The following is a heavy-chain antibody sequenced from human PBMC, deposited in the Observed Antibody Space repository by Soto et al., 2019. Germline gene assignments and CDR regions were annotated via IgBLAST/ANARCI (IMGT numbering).Heavy chain of an antibody. D-gene: IGHD1-1*01. J-gene: IGHJ6*03. CDR1: GFTFSSYG. V-gene: IGHV3-33*01. CDR2: IWYDGSNK. Sequence: GGSLRLSCAASGFTFSSYGMHWVRQAPGKGLEWVAVIWYDGSNKYYADSVKGRFTISRDNSKNTLYLQMNSLRAEDTAVYYCARDPSGTHHGYYYYMDVWGKGTTVTVSS. CDR3: ARDPSGTHHGYYYYMDV.